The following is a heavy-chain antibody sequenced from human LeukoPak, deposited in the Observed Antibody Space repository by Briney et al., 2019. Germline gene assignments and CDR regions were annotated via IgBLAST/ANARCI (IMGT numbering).Heavy chain of an antibody. CDR2: IYHSETT. V-gene: IGHV4-30-4*01. CDR1: GGSISSGDYY. D-gene: IGHD2-2*02. J-gene: IGHJ5*02. Sequence: PSQTLSLTCTVSGGSISSGDYYWSWIRQPPGKGLEWIGYIYHSETTYYNPSLKRRVTMSVDTSKTQFSLKLSSVTAADTAVYYCARATIVPAAINWFDPWGQGTLVTVSS. CDR3: ARATIVPAAINWFDP.